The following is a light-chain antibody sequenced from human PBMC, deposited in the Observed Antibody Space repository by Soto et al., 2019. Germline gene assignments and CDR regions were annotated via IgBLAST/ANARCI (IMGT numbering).Light chain of an antibody. CDR3: QQYNDWLT. CDR2: GAS. J-gene: IGKJ4*01. CDR1: QSISSN. Sequence: EIVLTQSPGTLSLSPGERATLSCRASQSISSNYLAWYQQKPGQAPRLLIYGASSRATGIPDRFSGSGSGTEFTLTISSLQSEDFAVYYCQQYNDWLTFGGGTKVDI. V-gene: IGKV3D-15*01.